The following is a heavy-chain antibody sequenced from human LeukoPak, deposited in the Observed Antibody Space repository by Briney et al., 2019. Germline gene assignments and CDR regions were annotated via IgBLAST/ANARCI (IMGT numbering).Heavy chain of an antibody. CDR1: GGSISSGDYY. CDR3: ARHALLGGHAFDI. V-gene: IGHV4-30-4*01. Sequence: SETLSLTCTVSGGSISSGDYYWSWIRQPPGKGLEWIGYIYYSGSTYYNPSLKSRVTISVDTSKNQFSLKLSSVTAADTAVYYCARHALLGGHAFDIWGQGTMVTVSS. D-gene: IGHD3-10*01. CDR2: IYYSGST. J-gene: IGHJ3*02.